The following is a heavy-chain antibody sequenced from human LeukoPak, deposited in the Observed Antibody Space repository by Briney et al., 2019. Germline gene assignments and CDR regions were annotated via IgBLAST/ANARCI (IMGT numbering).Heavy chain of an antibody. J-gene: IGHJ6*02. Sequence: GRSLRLSCAASGFTFSSYAMSWVRQAPGKGLEWVSAISGSGGSTYYADSVKGRFTISRDNSKNTLYLQMNSLRAEDTAVYYCAKVICSSTSCYRYYGMDVWGQGTTVTVSS. V-gene: IGHV3-23*01. CDR3: AKVICSSTSCYRYYGMDV. CDR2: ISGSGGST. D-gene: IGHD2-2*02. CDR1: GFTFSSYA.